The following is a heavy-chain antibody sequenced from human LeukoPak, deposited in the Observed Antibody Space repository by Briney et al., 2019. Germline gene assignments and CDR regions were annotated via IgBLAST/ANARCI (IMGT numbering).Heavy chain of an antibody. CDR1: GGTFSSYA. J-gene: IGHJ4*02. Sequence: SVKVSCKASGGTFSSYAISWVRQAPGQGLEWMGGIIPIFGTANYAQKFQGRVTITADKSTSTAYMELSSLRSEDTALYYCARVYYGSASYYLAYWGQGTLVTVSS. CDR2: IIPIFGTA. V-gene: IGHV1-69*06. D-gene: IGHD3-10*01. CDR3: ARVYYGSASYYLAY.